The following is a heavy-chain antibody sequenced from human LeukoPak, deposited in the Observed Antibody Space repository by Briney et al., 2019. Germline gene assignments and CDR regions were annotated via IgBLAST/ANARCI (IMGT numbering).Heavy chain of an antibody. CDR2: INWNGGSA. Sequence: SGGSLRLSCAASGFTFDDYGMSWVRQAPGKGREWVSGINWNGGSAGYADSVKGRFTISRDNAKNSLYLQMNSLRAEDTALYYCARWYYYDSCGLDIWGQGTMVTVSS. CDR1: GFTFDDYG. J-gene: IGHJ3*02. CDR3: ARWYYYDSCGLDI. V-gene: IGHV3-20*04. D-gene: IGHD3-22*01.